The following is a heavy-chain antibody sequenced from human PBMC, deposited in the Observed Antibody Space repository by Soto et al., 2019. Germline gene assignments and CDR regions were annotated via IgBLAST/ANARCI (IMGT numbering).Heavy chain of an antibody. J-gene: IGHJ4*02. CDR3: VKEGYMRSDWYGQFDY. CDR1: GFTFTSYA. D-gene: IGHD6-19*01. V-gene: IGHV3-64D*06. Sequence: GGSLRLSCSASGFTFTSYAMHWVRQAPGKGLEFVSAISSYGADTYYADSVKGRFAISRDNSKNTLYLQMSSLRAEDTALYYCVKEGYMRSDWYGQFDYWGQGALVTVSS. CDR2: ISSYGADT.